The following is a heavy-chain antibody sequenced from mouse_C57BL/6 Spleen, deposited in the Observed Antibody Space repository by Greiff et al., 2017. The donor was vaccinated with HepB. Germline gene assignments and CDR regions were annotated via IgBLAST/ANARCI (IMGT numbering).Heavy chain of an antibody. Sequence: VQLQQSGAELVKPGASVKLPCKASGYTFTSYGMHWGKQRPGRGLGWIGRIDPKSVGTKYKGKSRSKATLTVDKPSSTAYMQLTSRTSEDSAVYYCVNRNYPPYDAMDYWGQGTSVTVSS. CDR1: GYTFTSYG. J-gene: IGHJ4*01. CDR2: IDPKSVGT. V-gene: IGHV1-72*01. CDR3: VNRNYPPYDAMDY. D-gene: IGHD2-5*01.